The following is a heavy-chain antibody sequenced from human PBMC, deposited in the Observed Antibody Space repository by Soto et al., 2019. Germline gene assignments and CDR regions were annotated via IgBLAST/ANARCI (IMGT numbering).Heavy chain of an antibody. J-gene: IGHJ4*02. CDR2: IYYTGSS. V-gene: IGHV4-30-4*01. CDR1: GDSVNSNNYY. Sequence: QVQLQESGPGLVKPSQTLSLTCTVSGDSVNSNNYYWTWIRQPPGEGLEWIGYIYYTGSSYYSPSLKCRVSPSLDVSENLFSLQLELVTAADTAVYYCARQMTSVDHWGPGTLVTVSS. D-gene: IGHD2-2*01. CDR3: ARQMTSVDH.